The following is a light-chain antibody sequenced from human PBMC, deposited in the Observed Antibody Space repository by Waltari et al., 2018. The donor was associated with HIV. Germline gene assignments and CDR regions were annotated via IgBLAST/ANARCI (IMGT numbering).Light chain of an antibody. CDR2: DAS. V-gene: IGKV1-39*01. Sequence: DIQVTQSPSSLPASVGDRVTITCRASQSISNYLNWYHQKQGQAPKLLIYDASSLQSGVPSMFSGSGSGTDFTLTIISLQPEDFATYYCQQSYSTPHTFCQVTKVEI. J-gene: IGKJ1*01. CDR1: QSISNY. CDR3: QQSYSTPHT.